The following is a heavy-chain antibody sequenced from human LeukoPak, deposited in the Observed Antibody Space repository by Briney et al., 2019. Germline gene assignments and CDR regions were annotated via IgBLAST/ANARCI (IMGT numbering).Heavy chain of an antibody. CDR3: AKQYFGVNYFDY. V-gene: IGHV3-23*01. D-gene: IGHD4-17*01. Sequence: GGSLRLSCAASGFTFSSCAMSWVRQAPGKGLEWVSEISGSGGTTYYADPVKGRFTISRDNSKNTLYLQMNDLRAEDTAIYYCAKQYFGVNYFDYWGQGTLVTASS. CDR2: ISGSGGTT. J-gene: IGHJ4*02. CDR1: GFTFSSCA.